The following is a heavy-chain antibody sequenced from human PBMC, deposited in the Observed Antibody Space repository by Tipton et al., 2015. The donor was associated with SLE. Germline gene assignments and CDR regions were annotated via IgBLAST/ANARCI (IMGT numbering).Heavy chain of an antibody. J-gene: IGHJ6*03. Sequence: TLSLTCAVYGGSFSGYYWSWIRQPPGKGLGWIGEINHSGSTNYNPSLKSRVTISVDTSKNQFSLKLSSVTAADTAVYYCARGPVYSSFYYYYYMDVWGKGTTVTVSS. V-gene: IGHV4-34*01. D-gene: IGHD6-19*01. CDR3: ARGPVYSSFYYYYYMDV. CDR1: GGSFSGYY. CDR2: INHSGST.